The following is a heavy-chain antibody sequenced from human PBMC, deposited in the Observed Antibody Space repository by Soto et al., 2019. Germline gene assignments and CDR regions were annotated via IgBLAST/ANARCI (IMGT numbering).Heavy chain of an antibody. CDR2: IKQDGSEK. D-gene: IGHD6-19*01. V-gene: IGHV3-7*01. CDR3: ARVISGSSGYLTKAYYYGMDV. CDR1: GFTFSSYA. J-gene: IGHJ6*02. Sequence: GSLRLSCAASGFTFSSYAMSWVRQAPGKGLEWVANIKQDGSEKYYVDSVKGRFTISRDNAKNSLYLQMNSLRAEDTAVYYCARVISGSSGYLTKAYYYGMDVWGQGTTVTVSS.